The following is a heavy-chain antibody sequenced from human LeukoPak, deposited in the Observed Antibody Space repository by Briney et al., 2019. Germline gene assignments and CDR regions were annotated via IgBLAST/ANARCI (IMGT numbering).Heavy chain of an antibody. J-gene: IGHJ4*02. V-gene: IGHV3-74*01. D-gene: IGHD2-15*01. Sequence: GGSLRLSCVASGFTFSGYCMHWVRQAPGKGLVWFSRLNSDGSSTNYADSVKGRFTISRDNAKNTLFLQMNTLRAEDTAVYYCARDVAYFDYWGQGTLVTVSS. CDR3: ARDVAYFDY. CDR1: GFTFSGYC. CDR2: LNSDGSST.